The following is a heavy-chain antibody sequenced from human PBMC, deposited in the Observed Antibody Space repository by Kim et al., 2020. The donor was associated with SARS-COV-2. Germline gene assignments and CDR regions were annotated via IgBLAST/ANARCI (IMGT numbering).Heavy chain of an antibody. J-gene: IGHJ4*02. CDR2: ISWNSGSI. CDR1: GFTFDDYA. Sequence: GGSLRLSCAASGFTFDDYAMHWVRQGPGKGLEWVSGISWNSGSIGYADSVKGRFTISRDNAKNSLYLQMNSLRAEDTALYYCAKDIYSTNLGSFDYWGQG. CDR3: AKDIYSTNLGSFDY. D-gene: IGHD6-13*01. V-gene: IGHV3-9*01.